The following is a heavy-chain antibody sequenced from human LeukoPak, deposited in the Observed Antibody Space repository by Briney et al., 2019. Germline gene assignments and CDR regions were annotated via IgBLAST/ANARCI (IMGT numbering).Heavy chain of an antibody. Sequence: ASVKVSCKASGYTFTSYYMHWVRQAPGQGLEWVGIINPSGDPTTYAQKFQGRVTITSDMSTSTVSMELSSLRSEDTAVYYCARSSGYYSSLFYMHVWGKGTTVTVSS. CDR1: GYTFTSYY. V-gene: IGHV1-46*01. CDR3: ARSSGYYSSLFYMHV. D-gene: IGHD3-22*01. J-gene: IGHJ6*03. CDR2: INPSGDPT.